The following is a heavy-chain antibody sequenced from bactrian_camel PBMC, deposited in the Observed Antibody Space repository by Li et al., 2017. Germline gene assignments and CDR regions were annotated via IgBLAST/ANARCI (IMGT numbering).Heavy chain of an antibody. V-gene: IGHV3S1*01. CDR2: IGTGAGGGST. CDR3: AIEPGLAVIAWHRYAFGY. Sequence: HVQLVESGGGPVQAGGSLRLSCAATGYTDNGYSMGWFRQPPGQVREGVAGIGTGAGGGSTFYADSARGRFTISSDNAKKFLYLDITDLKPEDTATYYCAIEPGLAVIAWHRYAFGYWGQGTQVTVS. D-gene: IGHD7*01. CDR1: GYTDNGYS. J-gene: IGHJ6*01.